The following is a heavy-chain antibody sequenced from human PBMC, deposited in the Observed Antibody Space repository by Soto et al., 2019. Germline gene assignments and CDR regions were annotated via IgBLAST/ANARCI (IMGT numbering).Heavy chain of an antibody. Sequence: LSLTCTVSGDSVSKYYWNWIRQPAGKGLEWIGRIHSTRSPNYNPSLKSRVTMSVDTSKNQFSLKLNLTSVTAADTAVYYCARSPAYGDYANLDTWGQGTRVTVSS. J-gene: IGHJ5*02. CDR2: IHSTRSP. CDR1: GDSVSKYY. V-gene: IGHV4-4*07. CDR3: ARSPAYGDYANLDT. D-gene: IGHD4-17*01.